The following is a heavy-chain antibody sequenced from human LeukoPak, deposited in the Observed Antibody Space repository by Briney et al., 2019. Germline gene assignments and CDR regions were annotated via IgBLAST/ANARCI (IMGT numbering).Heavy chain of an antibody. CDR2: ISYSGST. J-gene: IGHJ4*02. Sequence: SQTLSLTCAVSGGSISTGGYYWNWIRQHPGKGLEWIGYISYSGSTYYTPSLKSRVTISVDTSRNQFSLKLSSVTAADTAIYYCARDPRSGPWYYFDYWGQGTLITVSS. CDR1: GGSISTGGYY. V-gene: IGHV4-31*11. D-gene: IGHD2-15*01. CDR3: ARDPRSGPWYYFDY.